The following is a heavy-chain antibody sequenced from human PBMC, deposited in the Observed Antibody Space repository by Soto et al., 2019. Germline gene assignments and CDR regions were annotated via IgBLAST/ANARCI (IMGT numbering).Heavy chain of an antibody. CDR2: ISAYNGNT. Sequence: QVQLVQSGAEVKKPGASVKVSCKASGYTFTSYGISWVRQAPGQGLEWMGWISAYNGNTNYAQKLQGRVTMTTDNSKSTGYMEVRSPRTEGTAGYYCAGVVPITMVRGELSEYWGQGTLVTVSS. J-gene: IGHJ4*02. V-gene: IGHV1-18*01. CDR3: AGVVPITMVRGELSEY. CDR1: GYTFTSYG. D-gene: IGHD3-10*01.